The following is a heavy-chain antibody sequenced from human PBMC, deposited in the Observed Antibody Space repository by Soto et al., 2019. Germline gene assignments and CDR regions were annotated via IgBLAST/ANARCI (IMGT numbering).Heavy chain of an antibody. CDR3: AKQSDIAARLLDY. CDR1: GFTFSRYW. Sequence: GGSLRLSCATSGFTFSRYWIHWVRQAPGEGLVWVSRISGDGVHTDYAESVKGRFTVSRDIAKSTGYLQMNNLRAEDTAIYYCAKQSDIAARLLDYWGQGTLVTVS. CDR2: ISGDGVHT. V-gene: IGHV3-74*01. J-gene: IGHJ4*02. D-gene: IGHD6-6*01.